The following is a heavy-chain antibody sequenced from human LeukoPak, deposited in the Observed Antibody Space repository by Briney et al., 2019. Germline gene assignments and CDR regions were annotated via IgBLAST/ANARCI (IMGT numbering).Heavy chain of an antibody. CDR1: GGSFSGYY. Sequence: SETLSLTCAVYGGSFSGYYWSWIRQPPGKGLEWIGEINHSGSTNYNPSLKSRVTISVDTSKNQFSLKLSSVTAADTAVYYCARGVDSSGWYSQAYYFDHWGQGTLVTVSS. V-gene: IGHV4-34*01. J-gene: IGHJ4*02. CDR2: INHSGST. D-gene: IGHD6-19*01. CDR3: ARGVDSSGWYSQAYYFDH.